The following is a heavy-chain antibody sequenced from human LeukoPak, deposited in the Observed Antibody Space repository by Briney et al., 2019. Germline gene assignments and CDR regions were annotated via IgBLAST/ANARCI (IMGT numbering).Heavy chain of an antibody. CDR3: AKPTYRSGTGGFDY. J-gene: IGHJ4*02. CDR2: INHSGST. V-gene: IGHV4-34*01. Sequence: SETLSLTCAVDGGPFTGYYWSWIRQPPGKGLEWIGEINHSGSTNYNPSLKSRFTMSVDTSKNQFSLKVNSVTAADTAVYYCAKPTYRSGTGGFDYWGQGTLVTVSS. D-gene: IGHD3-10*01. CDR1: GGPFTGYY.